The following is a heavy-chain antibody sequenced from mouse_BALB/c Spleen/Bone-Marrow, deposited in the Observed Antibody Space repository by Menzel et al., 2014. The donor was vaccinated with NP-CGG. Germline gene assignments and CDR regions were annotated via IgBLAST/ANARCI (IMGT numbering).Heavy chain of an antibody. D-gene: IGHD2-3*01. CDR2: IRNKANGYTT. J-gene: IGHJ2*01. CDR1: GFTFXDYY. V-gene: IGHV7-3*02. CDR3: ARDMGGLLFDY. Sequence: EVKLMESGGGLVQPGGSLRLSCATSGFTFXDYYMNWVRQPPGKALEWLGFIRNKANGYTTEYSASVKGRFTISRDISQSILYLQMNTLRAEDSATYYCARDMGGLLFDYWGQGTTLTVSS.